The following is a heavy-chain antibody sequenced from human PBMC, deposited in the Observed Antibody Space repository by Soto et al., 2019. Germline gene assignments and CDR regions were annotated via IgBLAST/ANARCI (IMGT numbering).Heavy chain of an antibody. V-gene: IGHV3-11*06. CDR1: GFTFSDYY. CDR2: ISSRSSYT. J-gene: IGHJ6*02. D-gene: IGHD2-21*02. Sequence: QVQLVESGGGLVKPGGSLRLSCAASGFTFSDYYMSWIRQAPGKGLEWVSYISSRSSYTNYADSVKGRFTISRDNAKNSMYLHMNSLRAEDSAVYYCARDSAYCGGDCSYYYYYGMDVWGQGTTVTVSS. CDR3: ARDSAYCGGDCSYYYYYGMDV.